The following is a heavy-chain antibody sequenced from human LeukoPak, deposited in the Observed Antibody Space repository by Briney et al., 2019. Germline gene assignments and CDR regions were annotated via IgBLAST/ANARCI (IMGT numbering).Heavy chain of an antibody. CDR3: LYGGNSGDWVY. V-gene: IGHV4-4*02. D-gene: IGHD4-23*01. CDR1: GGSISSSNW. Sequence: SETLSLTCAVSGGSISSSNWWSWVRQPPGKGLEWIGEIFHSGSTNYNPSLKSRVTMSADKSKNQFSLNLSSVTAADTAVYYCLYGGNSGDWVYWGQGTLVTVSS. J-gene: IGHJ4*02. CDR2: IFHSGST.